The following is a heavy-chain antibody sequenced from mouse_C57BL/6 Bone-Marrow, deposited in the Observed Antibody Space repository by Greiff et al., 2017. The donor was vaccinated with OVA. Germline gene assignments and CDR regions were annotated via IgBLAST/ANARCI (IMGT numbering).Heavy chain of an antibody. V-gene: IGHV1-80*01. Sequence: VKLMESGAELVKPGASVKISCKASGYAFSSYWMNWVKQRPGKGLEWIGQIYPGDGDTNYNGKFKGKATLTADKSSSTAYMQLSSLTSEDSAVYFCARQGLTTVVASPSYYAMDYWGQGTSVTVSS. J-gene: IGHJ4*01. CDR2: IYPGDGDT. CDR3: ARQGLTTVVASPSYYAMDY. CDR1: GYAFSSYW. D-gene: IGHD1-1*01.